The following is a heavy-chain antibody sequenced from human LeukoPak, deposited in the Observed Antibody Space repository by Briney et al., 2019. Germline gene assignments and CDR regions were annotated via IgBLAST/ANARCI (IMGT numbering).Heavy chain of an antibody. CDR3: AKYYYDSSGNCPFDY. CDR1: GFTFSTYA. CDR2: IGSGGDT. Sequence: GGSLRLSCAASGFTFSTYAMSWVRQAPGKGLEGVSTIGSGGDTYYADSVKGRFTISRDNSKNTLHLQMNSLRAEDTAVYYCAKYYYDSSGNCPFDYWGQGTLVTVSS. V-gene: IGHV3-23*01. D-gene: IGHD3-22*01. J-gene: IGHJ4*02.